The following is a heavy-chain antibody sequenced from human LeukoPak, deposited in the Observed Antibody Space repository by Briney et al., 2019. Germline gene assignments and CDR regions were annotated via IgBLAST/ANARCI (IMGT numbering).Heavy chain of an antibody. D-gene: IGHD5-12*01. Sequence: GGSLRLSCAASGFTFSSHGMHWVRQAPGKGLEWVAVIWYDGSDKYYADSVKGRFTISRDNSKNTLYLQMTSLRADDTAVYYCARERYSGYDWDAFDIWGQGTMVTVSS. CDR2: IWYDGSDK. V-gene: IGHV3-33*01. CDR3: ARERYSGYDWDAFDI. J-gene: IGHJ3*02. CDR1: GFTFSSHG.